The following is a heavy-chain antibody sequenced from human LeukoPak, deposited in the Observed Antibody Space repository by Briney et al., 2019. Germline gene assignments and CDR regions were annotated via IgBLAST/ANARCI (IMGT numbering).Heavy chain of an antibody. V-gene: IGHV1-69*05. Sequence: VASVKVSCKASGGTFSSYAISWVRQAPGQGLEWMGGIIPIFGTANYAQKFQGRVTITTDESTSTAYMELSSLRSEDTAVYYCASSYSSGRVDYWGRGTLVTVSS. CDR2: IIPIFGTA. CDR1: GGTFSSYA. J-gene: IGHJ4*02. D-gene: IGHD6-19*01. CDR3: ASSYSSGRVDY.